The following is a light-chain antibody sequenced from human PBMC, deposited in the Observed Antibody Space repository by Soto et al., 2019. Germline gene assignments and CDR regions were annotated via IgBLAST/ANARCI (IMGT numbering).Light chain of an antibody. J-gene: IGLJ1*01. V-gene: IGLV2-11*01. CDR3: CLYAGSYYV. CDR1: SSDVGGYNY. CDR2: DVS. Sequence: QSALTQPRAVSGSPGQSVTISCTGTSSDVGGYNYVSWYQQHPGKAPKLMIYDVSKRPSGVPDRFSGSKSGNTASLTISGLQAEDEADYCCCLYAGSYYVFGTGTKLTVL.